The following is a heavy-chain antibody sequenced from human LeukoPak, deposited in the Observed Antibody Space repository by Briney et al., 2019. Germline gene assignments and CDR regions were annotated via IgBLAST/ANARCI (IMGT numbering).Heavy chain of an antibody. V-gene: IGHV4-39*07. Sequence: PSETLSLTCTVSGGSISSSSYYWGWIRQPPGKGLEWIGSIYYSGSTYYNPSLKSRVTISVDTSKNQFSLKLSSVTAADTAVYYCASQRDHGRTGLFDYWGQGTLVTVSS. J-gene: IGHJ4*02. CDR2: IYYSGST. CDR3: ASQRDHGRTGLFDY. D-gene: IGHD4-23*01. CDR1: GGSISSSSYY.